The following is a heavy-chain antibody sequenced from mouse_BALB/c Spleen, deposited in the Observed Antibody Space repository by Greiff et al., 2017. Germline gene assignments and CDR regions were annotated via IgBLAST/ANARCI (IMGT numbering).Heavy chain of an antibody. V-gene: IGHV5-9-3*01. J-gene: IGHJ1*01. D-gene: IGHD1-1*01. CDR3: ARHGYGGYFDV. CDR1: GFTFSSYA. CDR2: ISSGGSYT. Sequence: EVKLVESGGGLVKPGGSLKLSCAASGFTFSSYAMSWVRQTPEKRLEWVATISSGGSYTYYPDSVKGRFTISRDNAKNTLYLQMSSLRSEDTAMYYCARHGYGGYFDVWGAGTTVTVSS.